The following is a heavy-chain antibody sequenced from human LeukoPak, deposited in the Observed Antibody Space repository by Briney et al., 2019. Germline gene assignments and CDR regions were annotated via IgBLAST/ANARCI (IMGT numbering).Heavy chain of an antibody. CDR3: ARHIGFDAFDI. CDR1: GGSINSTNNY. V-gene: IGHV4-39*01. Sequence: PSETLSLTCTVSGGSINSTNNYWGWVRQPPGKGLEWVGTIYDSGGTYYTPSLKSRVTISGDKSKNQVSLKLSTVNAADTAVYYCARHIGFDAFDIGGQGTMVSVSS. D-gene: IGHD3-10*01. J-gene: IGHJ3*02. CDR2: IYDSGGT.